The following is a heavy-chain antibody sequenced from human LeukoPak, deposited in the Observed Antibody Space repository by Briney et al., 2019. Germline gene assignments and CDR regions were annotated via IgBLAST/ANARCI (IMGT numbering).Heavy chain of an antibody. V-gene: IGHV3-9*01. CDR1: GFTFDDYA. CDR3: AKDPHRGSYSFYFDY. Sequence: GRSLRLSCAASGFTFDDYAMHWVRQAPGKGLEWVSGINWNSGSIGYADSVKGRFTISRDNAKNSLYLQMSSLRAEDTALYYCAKDPHRGSYSFYFDYWGQGTLVTVSS. J-gene: IGHJ4*02. CDR2: INWNSGSI. D-gene: IGHD1-26*01.